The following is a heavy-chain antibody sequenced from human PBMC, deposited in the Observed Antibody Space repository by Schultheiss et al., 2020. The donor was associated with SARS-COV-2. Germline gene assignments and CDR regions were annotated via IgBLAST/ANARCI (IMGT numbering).Heavy chain of an antibody. J-gene: IGHJ6*03. V-gene: IGHV4-30-2*01. CDR3: ARAVAVVVPAAMLGDYYYYYYMDV. D-gene: IGHD2-2*01. CDR2: INHSGST. Sequence: SETLSLTCAVSGGSISSGGYSWSWIRQPPGKGLEWIGEINHSGSTNYNPSLKSRVTISVDRSKNQFSLKLSSVTAADTAVYYCARAVAVVVPAAMLGDYYYYYYMDVWGKGTTVTVSS. CDR1: GGSISSGGYS.